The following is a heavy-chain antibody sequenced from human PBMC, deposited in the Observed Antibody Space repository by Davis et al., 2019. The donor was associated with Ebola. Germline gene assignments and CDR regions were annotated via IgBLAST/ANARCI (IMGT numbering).Heavy chain of an antibody. CDR3: ATPTYCGGDCYITSAFDL. Sequence: SETLSLTCIVSGGSISSGGYYWSWIRQPPGKGLEWIGSMYHNGDTFHNPSLKSRVTISGDRSNNQFSPKLASVTAADTAVYYCATPTYCGGDCYITSAFDLWGQGTMVTVS. CDR2: MYHNGDT. V-gene: IGHV4-39*01. J-gene: IGHJ3*01. CDR1: GGSISSGGYY. D-gene: IGHD2-21*02.